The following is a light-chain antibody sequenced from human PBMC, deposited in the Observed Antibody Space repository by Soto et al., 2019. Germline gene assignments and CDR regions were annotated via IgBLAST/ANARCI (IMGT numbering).Light chain of an antibody. V-gene: IGKV3-20*01. Sequence: EVVLTQSPGTLSLSPGEGATLSCRASHNISSTYLAWYQQKPGQAPRLLIYGASSRATGIPDRFSGSGSGTDFTLTVSRLEPEDFAVFYCQHNGSSMYTFGQGTRLDIK. CDR1: HNISSTY. J-gene: IGKJ2*01. CDR2: GAS. CDR3: QHNGSSMYT.